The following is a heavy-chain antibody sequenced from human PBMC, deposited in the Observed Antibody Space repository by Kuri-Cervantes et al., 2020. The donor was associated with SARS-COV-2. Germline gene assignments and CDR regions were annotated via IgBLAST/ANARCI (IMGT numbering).Heavy chain of an antibody. Sequence: GESLKISCAASRFTFRNYGMHWVRQVPGKGLEWVALISYDETYKYYADSVKGRFTISRDNSKNTLYLQMNSLGAEDTAVYYCAKSSGTADGGFDPWGQGTLVTVSS. CDR3: AKSSGTADGGFDP. J-gene: IGHJ5*02. D-gene: IGHD6-19*01. CDR1: RFTFRNYG. V-gene: IGHV3-30*18. CDR2: ISYDETYK.